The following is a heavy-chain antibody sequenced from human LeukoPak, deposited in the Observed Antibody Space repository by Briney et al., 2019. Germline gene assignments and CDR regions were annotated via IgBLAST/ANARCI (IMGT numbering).Heavy chain of an antibody. CDR3: ASGLPRDD. Sequence: QPGGSLRLSCGASGFTFSSYWMHWVRQTPVNGLVWVSRISSDGSITSYADSVQGRFTISRDNARNTLYLQMNSLRAEDTAVSYCASGLPRDDWGQGPLVTVFS. J-gene: IGHJ4*02. D-gene: IGHD3/OR15-3a*01. CDR2: ISSDGSIT. V-gene: IGHV3-74*01. CDR1: GFTFSSYW.